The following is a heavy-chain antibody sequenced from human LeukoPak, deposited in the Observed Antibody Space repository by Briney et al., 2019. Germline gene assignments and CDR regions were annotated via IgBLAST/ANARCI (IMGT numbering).Heavy chain of an antibody. CDR2: IYYTGST. CDR3: ARVNKIDCSSTSCYSYYYYYYMDV. CDR1: GGSISTYY. Sequence: SETLSLTCTVSGGSISTYYWSWIRQPPGKGTEWIGYIYYTGSTGYNPSLKTRVTISVDTSKNQFSLKLSSVTAGDTAVYYCARVNKIDCSSTSCYSYYYYYYMDVWGKGTTVTVSS. V-gene: IGHV4-59*01. D-gene: IGHD2-2*01. J-gene: IGHJ6*03.